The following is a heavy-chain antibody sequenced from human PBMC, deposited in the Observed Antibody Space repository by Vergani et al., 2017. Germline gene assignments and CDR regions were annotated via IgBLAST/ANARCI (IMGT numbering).Heavy chain of an antibody. CDR2: ISYDGSNK. V-gene: IGHV3-30-3*01. J-gene: IGHJ4*02. D-gene: IGHD4-17*01. CDR1: GFTFSSYA. CDR3: ARGASGDYVSSFDY. Sequence: QVQLVESGGGVVQPGRSLRLSCAASGFTFSSYAMHWVRQAPGQGLAWVAVISYDGSNKYYADPVKGRFTISRDNSKNTLYLQMNSLRAEDTAVYYCARGASGDYVSSFDYWGQGTLVTVSS.